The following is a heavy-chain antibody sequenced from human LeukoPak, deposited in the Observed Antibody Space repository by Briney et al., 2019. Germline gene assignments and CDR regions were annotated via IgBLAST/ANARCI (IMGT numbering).Heavy chain of an antibody. Sequence: SETLSLTCTVSGGSISSSSYYWGWIRQPPGKGLEWIGSIYYSGGTYYNPSLKSRVTISVDTSKNQFSLKLSSVTAADTAVYYCARSGSYSWYFDLWGRGTLVTVSS. V-gene: IGHV4-39*01. CDR2: IYYSGGT. CDR1: GGSISSSSYY. D-gene: IGHD1-26*01. CDR3: ARSGSYSWYFDL. J-gene: IGHJ2*01.